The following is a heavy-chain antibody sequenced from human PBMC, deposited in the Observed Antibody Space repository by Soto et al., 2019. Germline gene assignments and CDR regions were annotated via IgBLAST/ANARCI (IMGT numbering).Heavy chain of an antibody. D-gene: IGHD4-17*01. Sequence: PGVSLRLSCAASGFTFDDYAMHWVRQAPGKGLEWVSGISWNSGSIGYADSVKGRFTISRDNAKNSLYLQMNSLRAEDTALYYCAKEADGEHYFDYWGQGTLVTVSS. CDR3: AKEADGEHYFDY. J-gene: IGHJ4*02. CDR2: ISWNSGSI. V-gene: IGHV3-9*01. CDR1: GFTFDDYA.